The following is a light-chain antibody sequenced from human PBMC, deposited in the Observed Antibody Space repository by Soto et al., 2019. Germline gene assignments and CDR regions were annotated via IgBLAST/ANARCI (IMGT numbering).Light chain of an antibody. CDR3: SSYSSSTNGV. CDR1: SSDVGGYNS. J-gene: IGLJ1*01. V-gene: IGLV2-14*01. CDR2: DVI. Sequence: QSALTQPASVSGSPGQSITISCTGTSSDVGGYNSVSWYQQHPGKAPKLIIYDVIYRPSGVSGRFSASKSGDTASLTISWLQAVDEADYYCSSYSSSTNGVFGTGTKLTVL.